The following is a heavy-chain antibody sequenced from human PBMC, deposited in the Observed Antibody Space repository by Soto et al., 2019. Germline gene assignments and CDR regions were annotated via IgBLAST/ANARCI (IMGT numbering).Heavy chain of an antibody. CDR1: GGTFSSYA. D-gene: IGHD3-10*01. V-gene: IGHV1-69*13. Sequence: AVKVSCKASGGTFSSYAISWVRQAPGQGLEWMGGIIPIFGTANYAQKFQGRVTITADESTSEAYMELSSLRSEDTAVYYCARDNEYVVRGVDAFDIWGQGTMVTVSS. J-gene: IGHJ3*02. CDR3: ARDNEYVVRGVDAFDI. CDR2: IIPIFGTA.